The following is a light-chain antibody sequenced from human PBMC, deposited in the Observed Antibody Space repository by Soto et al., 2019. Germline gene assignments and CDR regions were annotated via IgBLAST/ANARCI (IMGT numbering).Light chain of an antibody. Sequence: EIVLTQSPGTLSLSPGERATLSCRASQSVSSSYLAWYQQKPGQAPRLLIYGASSRATGIPDRFSGSGSGTDFTLTISRLAHEDFAVYYCQQYGTSQSFGQGTKVEIK. J-gene: IGKJ1*01. CDR3: QQYGTSQS. CDR1: QSVSSSY. CDR2: GAS. V-gene: IGKV3-20*01.